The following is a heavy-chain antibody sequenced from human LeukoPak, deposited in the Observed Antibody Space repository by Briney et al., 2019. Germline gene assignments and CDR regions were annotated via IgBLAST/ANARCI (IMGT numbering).Heavy chain of an antibody. Sequence: GGSLRLSCAPSGFTFRNYAMHWVRQAPGEGLEWVAVISYAGSNEHYADSVKGRFTISRDNSKNTLFLQMNSLRAEDTAVYYCARGDFRWEMATTIAFDIWGQGTMVTVSS. J-gene: IGHJ3*02. V-gene: IGHV3-30*04. D-gene: IGHD5-24*01. CDR2: ISYAGSNE. CDR3: ARGDFRWEMATTIAFDI. CDR1: GFTFRNYA.